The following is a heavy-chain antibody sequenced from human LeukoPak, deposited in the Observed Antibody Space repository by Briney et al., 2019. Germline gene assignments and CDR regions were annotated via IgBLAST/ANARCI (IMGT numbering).Heavy chain of an antibody. CDR2: IYYSGST. CDR3: ARDLIRGYSYGYQFIDAFDI. V-gene: IGHV4-59*11. D-gene: IGHD5-18*01. Sequence: SETLSLTCTVSGGSISSHYWSWIRQPPGKGLEWIGYIYYSGSTNYNPSLKSRVTISVDTSKNQFSLKLSSVTAADTAVYYCARDLIRGYSYGYQFIDAFDIWAKGQWSPSLQ. CDR1: GGSISSHY. J-gene: IGHJ3*02.